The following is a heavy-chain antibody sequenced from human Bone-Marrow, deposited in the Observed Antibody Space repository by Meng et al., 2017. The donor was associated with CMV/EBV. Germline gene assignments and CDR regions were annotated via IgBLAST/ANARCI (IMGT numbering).Heavy chain of an antibody. CDR1: GGSISSSSW. J-gene: IGHJ5*02. CDR3: ARPVRGVISSAWFDP. Sequence: SGGSISSSSWWSWVRQPPGKGLEWIGEIYHSGSTNYNPSLKSRVTISVDKSKNQFSLKLSSVTAADTAVYYCARPVRGVISSAWFDPWGQGTLVTVSS. CDR2: IYHSGST. V-gene: IGHV4-4*02. D-gene: IGHD3-10*01.